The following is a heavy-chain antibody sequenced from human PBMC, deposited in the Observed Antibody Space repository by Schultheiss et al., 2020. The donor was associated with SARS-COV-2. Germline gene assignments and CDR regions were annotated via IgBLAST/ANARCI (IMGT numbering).Heavy chain of an antibody. CDR3: ARGLLYSSGWFGDY. Sequence: SETLSLTCAVYGGSFSGYYWSWIRQPPGKGLEWIGEINHSGSTNYNPSLKSRVTISVDTSENQFSLKLSSVTAADTAVYYCARGLLYSSGWFGDYWGQGTLVTVSS. V-gene: IGHV4-34*01. CDR2: INHSGST. J-gene: IGHJ4*02. D-gene: IGHD6-19*01. CDR1: GGSFSGYY.